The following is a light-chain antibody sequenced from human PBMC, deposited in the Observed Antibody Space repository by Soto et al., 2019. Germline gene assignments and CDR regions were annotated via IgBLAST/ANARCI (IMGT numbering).Light chain of an antibody. Sequence: EIVLTQSPGTLSLSPGERATLSCRASQSVTSDYLAWYQQKAGQAPRLLIYDASNRATGIPARFSGSGSGTDFTLTISRLEPEDFALYDCQQRSKWPVTFGQGTKVDIK. J-gene: IGKJ1*01. V-gene: IGKV3D-20*02. CDR3: QQRSKWPVT. CDR2: DAS. CDR1: QSVTSDY.